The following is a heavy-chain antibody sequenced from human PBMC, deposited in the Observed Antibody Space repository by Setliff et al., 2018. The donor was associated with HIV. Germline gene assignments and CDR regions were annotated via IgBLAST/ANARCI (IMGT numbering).Heavy chain of an antibody. Sequence: PSETLSLTCTVSGGSISRRDYCWGWIRQPPGKGLEWIGSVYYTWNTYYNPSLKSRVTVSVDTPKNQFSLKLSSVTAADTAVYYCARHSIAVVIGVPERDDAFDIWGHGTMVTVS. D-gene: IGHD2-21*01. CDR3: ARHSIAVVIGVPERDDAFDI. CDR1: GGSISRRDYC. CDR2: VYYTWNT. V-gene: IGHV4-39*01. J-gene: IGHJ3*02.